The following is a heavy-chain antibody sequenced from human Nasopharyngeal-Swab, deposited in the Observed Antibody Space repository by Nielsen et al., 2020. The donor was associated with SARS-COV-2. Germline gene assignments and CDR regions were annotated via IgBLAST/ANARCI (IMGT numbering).Heavy chain of an antibody. CDR2: ISAYNGNT. Sequence: ASVKVSCKASGYTFTSYGISWVRQAPGQGLEWMGWISAYNGNTNYAQKLQGRVTMTTDTSTSTAYMELRSLRSDDTAVYYCARFPAGGYHDSSGYYYWYFDLWGRGTLVTVSS. D-gene: IGHD3-22*01. V-gene: IGHV1-18*01. CDR3: ARFPAGGYHDSSGYYYWYFDL. CDR1: GYTFTSYG. J-gene: IGHJ2*01.